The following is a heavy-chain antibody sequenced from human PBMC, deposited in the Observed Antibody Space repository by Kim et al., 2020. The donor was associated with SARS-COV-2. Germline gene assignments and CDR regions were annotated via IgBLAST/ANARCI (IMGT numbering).Heavy chain of an antibody. CDR3: ARDHCTNTSCFDP. Sequence: PNHAINWGRQAPGQGLEWMGWIDTSTGTPTYAQGFTGRFVFSLDTSVTTAYLQTTSLKTEDTALYFCARDHCTNTSCFDPWGQGTLITVS. D-gene: IGHD2-8*01. V-gene: IGHV7-4-1*02. CDR2: IDTSTGTP. J-gene: IGHJ5*02. CDR1: PNHA.